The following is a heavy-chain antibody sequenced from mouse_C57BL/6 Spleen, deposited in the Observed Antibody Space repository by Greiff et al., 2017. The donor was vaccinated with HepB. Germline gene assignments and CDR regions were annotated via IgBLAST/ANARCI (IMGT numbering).Heavy chain of an antibody. CDR2: IDPETGGT. J-gene: IGHJ2*01. V-gene: IGHV1-15*01. CDR1: GYTFTDYE. Sequence: QVQLKQSGAELVRPGASVTLSCKASGYTFTDYEMHWVKQTPVHGLEWIGAIDPETGGTAYNQKFKGKAILTADKSSSTAYMELRSLTSEDSAVYYSTRDYDGYYFDYWGQGTTLTVSS. CDR3: TRDYDGYYFDY. D-gene: IGHD2-4*01.